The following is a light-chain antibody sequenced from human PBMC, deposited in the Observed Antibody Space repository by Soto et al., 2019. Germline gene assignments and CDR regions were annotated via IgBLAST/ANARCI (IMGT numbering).Light chain of an antibody. Sequence: EIMLTQSPGTLSLSPGERATLSCRASQSVSSSYLAWYQQKPGQAPRLLIYGASSRATGIPARFSGSGSGTDFTLTISSLEPEDFAVYYCQQRSIWPWTFGQGTKVDIK. J-gene: IGKJ1*01. CDR2: GAS. CDR3: QQRSIWPWT. V-gene: IGKV3D-20*02. CDR1: QSVSSSY.